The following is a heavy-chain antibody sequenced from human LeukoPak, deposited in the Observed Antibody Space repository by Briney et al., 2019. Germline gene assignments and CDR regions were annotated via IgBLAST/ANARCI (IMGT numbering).Heavy chain of an antibody. CDR2: IYYSGST. J-gene: IGHJ2*01. D-gene: IGHD7-27*01. CDR3: ARVAWARQGRYFDL. Sequence: PSQTLSLTCTVSGGSISSGDYYWSWIRQPPGKGLEWIGYIYYSGSTSYNPSLKSRVTISVDTSKNQFSLKLSSVTAADTAVYYCARVAWARQGRYFDLWGRGTLVTVSS. V-gene: IGHV4-30-4*01. CDR1: GGSISSGDYY.